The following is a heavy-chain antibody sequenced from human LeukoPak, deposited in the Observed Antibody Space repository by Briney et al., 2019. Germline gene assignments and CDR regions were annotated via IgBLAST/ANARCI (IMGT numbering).Heavy chain of an antibody. D-gene: IGHD5-18*01. CDR1: GGSISSYY. CDR3: AGEAMGYADY. V-gene: IGHV4-4*07. CDR2: IYTSGST. Sequence: SETLSLTCTVSGGSISSYYWSWIRQPAGKGLGWIGRIYTSGSTNYNPSLKSRVTMSVDTSKNQFSLKLSSVTAADTAVYYCAGEAMGYADYWGQGTLVTVSS. J-gene: IGHJ4*02.